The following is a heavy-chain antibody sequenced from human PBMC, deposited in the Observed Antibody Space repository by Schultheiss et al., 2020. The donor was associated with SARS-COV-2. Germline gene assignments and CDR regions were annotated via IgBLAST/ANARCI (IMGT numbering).Heavy chain of an antibody. V-gene: IGHV3-74*01. D-gene: IGHD3-10*01. CDR1: GFTFSSYW. J-gene: IGHJ6*02. CDR2: INSDGSST. CDR3: ARDARLLWFGELEYYYYYYGMDV. Sequence: GGSLRLSCAASGFTFSSYWMHWVRQAPGKGLVWVSRINSDGSSTSYADSVKGRFTISRDNAKNTLYLQMNSLRAEDTAVYYCARDARLLWFGELEYYYYYYGMDVWGQGTTVTVSS.